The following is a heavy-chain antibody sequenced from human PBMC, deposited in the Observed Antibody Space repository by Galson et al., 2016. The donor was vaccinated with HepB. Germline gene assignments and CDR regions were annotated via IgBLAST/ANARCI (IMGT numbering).Heavy chain of an antibody. CDR3: ARGEIGTLPYYYFGMDV. V-gene: IGHV3-48*02. Sequence: SLRLSCAASGFTFSTYSMTWVRQAPGKGLEWISYISSSSSDSFYADSVKGRFTISRDNAKNSLYLKMCSLTDDDTAVYYCARGEIGTLPYYYFGMDVWGQGTTVTVSS. CDR2: ISSSSSDS. CDR1: GFTFSTYS. J-gene: IGHJ6*02. D-gene: IGHD1-1*01.